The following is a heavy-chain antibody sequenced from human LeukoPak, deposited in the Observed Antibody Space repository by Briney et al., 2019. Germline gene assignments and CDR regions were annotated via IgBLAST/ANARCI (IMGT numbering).Heavy chain of an antibody. J-gene: IGHJ6*03. Sequence: PSGTLSLTCAVSGGSISSNWWSWVRQPPGKGLEWVGYIYYSGSTNYNPSLKSRVTISVDTSKNQFSLKLSSVTAADTAVYYCARTTEAHSWRTRYYDYYMDVWGKGTTVTVSS. D-gene: IGHD6-13*01. CDR3: ARTTEAHSWRTRYYDYYMDV. CDR1: GGSISSNW. CDR2: IYYSGST. V-gene: IGHV4-59*01.